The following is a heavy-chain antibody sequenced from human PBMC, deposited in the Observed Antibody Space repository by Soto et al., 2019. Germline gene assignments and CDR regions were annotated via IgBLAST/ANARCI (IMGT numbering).Heavy chain of an antibody. CDR3: AKNWARKDIVVVANWFDP. Sequence: GGSLRLSCAASGFTFSSYAMSWVRQAPGKGLEWVSAISGSGGSTYYADSVKGRFTISRDNSKNTLYLQMNSLRAEDTAVYYCAKNWARKDIVVVANWFDPWGQGTLVTVSS. CDR1: GFTFSSYA. D-gene: IGHD2-15*01. CDR2: ISGSGGST. J-gene: IGHJ5*02. V-gene: IGHV3-23*01.